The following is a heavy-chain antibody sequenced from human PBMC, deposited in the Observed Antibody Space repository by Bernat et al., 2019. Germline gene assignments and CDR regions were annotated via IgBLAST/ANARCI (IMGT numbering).Heavy chain of an antibody. J-gene: IGHJ2*01. CDR3: ARHINRLREGYFDL. CDR1: GFTFSSYG. CDR2: IYHDASNK. V-gene: IGHV3-33*01. D-gene: IGHD2/OR15-2a*01. Sequence: QVQLVESGGGVVQPGRSLRLSCAASGFTFSSYGMHWVRQAPGKGLEWVAVIYHDASNKYYSDFVKGRFTISRDDSKNTLYLQMNSLRPEDTAVYSCARHINRLREGYFDLWGPGTLVTVSS.